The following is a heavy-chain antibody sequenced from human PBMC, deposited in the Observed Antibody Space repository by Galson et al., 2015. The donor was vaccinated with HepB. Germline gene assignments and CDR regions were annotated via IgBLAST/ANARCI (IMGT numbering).Heavy chain of an antibody. CDR1: GFIFTSNW. J-gene: IGHJ5*02. V-gene: IGHV3-7*01. CDR3: AREPYYVPT. D-gene: IGHD3-10*02. CDR2: IKGDGSNE. Sequence: SLRLSCAASGFIFTSNWMDWVRQAPGKGLEWVANIKGDGSNENYVDSVKGRFTISRDNAKNLLYLQMNSLRAEDTAVYYCAREPYYVPTWGQGTPVTVSS.